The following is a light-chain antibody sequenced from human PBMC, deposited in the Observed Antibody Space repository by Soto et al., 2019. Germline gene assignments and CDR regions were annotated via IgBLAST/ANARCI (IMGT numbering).Light chain of an antibody. J-gene: IGKJ5*01. Sequence: DIQMTQSPSSLSASVGDRVIITCRASQSISNYLNWYQQKPGRAPKFLIFGASNLQSGVPSRFSGSGSGTDFTLTISSLQPEDFATYFCQQSYMDPITFGQGTQLEI. CDR3: QQSYMDPIT. CDR2: GAS. V-gene: IGKV1-39*01. CDR1: QSISNY.